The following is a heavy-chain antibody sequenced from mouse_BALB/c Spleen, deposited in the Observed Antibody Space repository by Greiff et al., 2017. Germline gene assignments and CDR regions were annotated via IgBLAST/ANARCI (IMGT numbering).Heavy chain of an antibody. CDR3: ARGEDYYGYGV. CDR2: IYPGGGDT. V-gene: IGHV1-87*01. Sequence: QVQLMESGADLARPGASVKLSCKASGYTFTSYWMQWVKQRPGQGLEWIGAIYPGGGDTRYTQKFKGKATLTADKSSSTAYMQLSSLTSEDSAVYYCARGEDYYGYGVWGQGTLVTVSA. D-gene: IGHD2-2*01. J-gene: IGHJ3*01. CDR1: GYTFTSYW.